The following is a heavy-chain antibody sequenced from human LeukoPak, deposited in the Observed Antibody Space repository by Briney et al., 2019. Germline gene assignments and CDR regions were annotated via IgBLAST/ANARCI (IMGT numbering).Heavy chain of an antibody. D-gene: IGHD7-27*01. Sequence: SETLSLTCTVSGDSITPYYWSWIGQSPGGSLEYLGFISDTGTTNYNPSLRGRVSISVDTSKSQFSLKLKSVTAADSAIYYCTRTFTGAHYYYIPVWGAGTTVTVSS. CDR1: GDSITPYY. CDR2: ISDTGTT. V-gene: IGHV4-59*08. CDR3: TRTFTGAHYYYIPV. J-gene: IGHJ6*03.